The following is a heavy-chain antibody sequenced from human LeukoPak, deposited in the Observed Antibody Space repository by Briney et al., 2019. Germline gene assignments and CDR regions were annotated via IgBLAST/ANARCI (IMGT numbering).Heavy chain of an antibody. J-gene: IGHJ3*02. V-gene: IGHV3-30*02. CDR1: GFTFSSYV. Sequence: PGGSLRLSCAASGFTFSSYVMHWVRQAPGKGLEWVAFIRYDGTNRYYADSVKGRFTISRDNSKNTLYLQMNSLRAEDTAVYYCAKSTIVGATVDALDIWGQGTMVTVSS. CDR2: IRYDGTNR. D-gene: IGHD1-26*01. CDR3: AKSTIVGATVDALDI.